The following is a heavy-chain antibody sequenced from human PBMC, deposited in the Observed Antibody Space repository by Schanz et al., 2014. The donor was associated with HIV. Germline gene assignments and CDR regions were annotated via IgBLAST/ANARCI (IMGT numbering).Heavy chain of an antibody. J-gene: IGHJ4*02. CDR2: INPNSGGT. Sequence: QVQLVQSGAEVKKPGASVTVSCKASGYTFTNYGINWVRQAPGQGLEWMGWINPNSGGTNYAQKFQGRVTMTRDTSISTAYMELSRLRSDDTAVYYCARGRSGYCSGGSCPYGRYYFDYWGQGTLVTVSS. D-gene: IGHD2-15*01. CDR3: ARGRSGYCSGGSCPYGRYYFDY. CDR1: GYTFTNYG. V-gene: IGHV1-2*02.